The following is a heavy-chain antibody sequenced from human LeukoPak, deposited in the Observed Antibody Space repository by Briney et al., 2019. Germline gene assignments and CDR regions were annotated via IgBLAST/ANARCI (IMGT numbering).Heavy chain of an antibody. CDR2: ISESGENT. V-gene: IGHV3-23*01. Sequence: PGGSLRLSCAASGFTFSAYPMSWVRQTPGKGLEWVSGISESGENTDSADSVKGRFTISRDNSQNTLYLQMNSLRVEDTALYYCARRNVGATLHDALDIWGQGTMVTVSS. J-gene: IGHJ3*02. CDR3: ARRNVGATLHDALDI. CDR1: GFTFSAYP. D-gene: IGHD1-26*01.